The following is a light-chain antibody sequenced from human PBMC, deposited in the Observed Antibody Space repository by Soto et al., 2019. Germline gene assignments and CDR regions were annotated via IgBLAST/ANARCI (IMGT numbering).Light chain of an antibody. CDR3: HQYYSSPLT. Sequence: EIVLTQSPGTLSLSPGERATLSCRASQIVSSSYLAWYQQKPGQAPRLLIYGASSRATGIPDRFSGSGSETDFTLTISRLEPEDFAVYYCHQYYSSPLTFGVGTKVEIK. J-gene: IGKJ4*01. CDR1: QIVSSSY. CDR2: GAS. V-gene: IGKV3-20*01.